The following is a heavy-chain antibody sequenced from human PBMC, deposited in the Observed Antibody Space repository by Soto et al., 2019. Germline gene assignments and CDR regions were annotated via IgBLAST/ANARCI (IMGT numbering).Heavy chain of an antibody. CDR2: IYYSGST. D-gene: IGHD4-17*01. CDR1: GGSISSYY. Sequence: QVQLQESGPGLVKPSETLSLTCTVSGGSISSYYWSWIRQPPGKGLEWIGYIYYSGSTNYNPSLKXRXTXSMXTAKNQFSLKLSSVTAADTGVYYCARGYGDYVSDYWGQGTLVTVSS. V-gene: IGHV4-59*01. J-gene: IGHJ4*02. CDR3: ARGYGDYVSDY.